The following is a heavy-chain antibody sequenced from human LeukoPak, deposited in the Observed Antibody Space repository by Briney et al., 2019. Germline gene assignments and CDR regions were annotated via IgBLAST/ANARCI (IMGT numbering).Heavy chain of an antibody. CDR2: INTDGRIT. V-gene: IGHV3-74*01. D-gene: IGHD3-16*01. J-gene: IGHJ4*02. CDR1: GFTFSSYW. CDR3: ARVYVGSPTTYPYDY. Sequence: GGSLRLSCAASGFTFSSYWMHWVRQAPGKGLVWVSRINTDGRITNYADSVKGRFTISRDNAKNTLFLQMNSLRAEDTAVYYCARVYVGSPTTYPYDYWGQGTLVTVSS.